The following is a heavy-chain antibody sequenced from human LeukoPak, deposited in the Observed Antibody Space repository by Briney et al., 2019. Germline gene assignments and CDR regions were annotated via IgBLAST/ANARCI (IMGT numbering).Heavy chain of an antibody. D-gene: IGHD5-18*01. J-gene: IGHJ4*02. Sequence: GGSLRLSCAASGITVTTNGMHWVRQAPGKGLEWVALIWFDGSHKYYADSVKGRFTISRDNSKNTLYLQMNSLRAEDTAVYYCAKEGQPFDYWGQGTLVTVSS. CDR2: IWFDGSHK. CDR1: GITVTTNG. V-gene: IGHV3-33*06. CDR3: AKEGQPFDY.